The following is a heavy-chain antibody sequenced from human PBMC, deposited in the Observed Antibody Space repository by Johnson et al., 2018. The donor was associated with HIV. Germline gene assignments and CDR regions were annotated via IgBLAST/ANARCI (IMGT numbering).Heavy chain of an antibody. D-gene: IGHD4/OR15-4a*01. J-gene: IGHJ3*02. V-gene: IGHV3-30-3*01. CDR2: ISYDGSNK. CDR1: GFTFSSYA. Sequence: QVQLVESGGGVVQPWRSLRLSCAASGFTFSSYAMHWVRQAPGKGLEWVAVISYDGSNKYYADSVKGRSTISRDNSKNTLYLQMNSLRGEDTAVYYCAREREDYGLDIWGQGTMVTVSS. CDR3: AREREDYGLDI.